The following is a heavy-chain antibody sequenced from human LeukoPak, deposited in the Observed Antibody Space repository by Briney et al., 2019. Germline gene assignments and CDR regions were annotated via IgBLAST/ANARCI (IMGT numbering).Heavy chain of an antibody. CDR3: ARGRVITGTTPYYFDY. J-gene: IGHJ4*02. Sequence: SETLSLTCTVSGGSISSYYWSWFRQPPGKELEWIGYIYYSGSTNYNPSLKSRVTISVDTSKNQFSLKLSSVTAADTAVYYCARGRVITGTTPYYFDYWGQGTLVTVSS. CDR2: IYYSGST. CDR1: GGSISSYY. V-gene: IGHV4-59*01. D-gene: IGHD1-7*01.